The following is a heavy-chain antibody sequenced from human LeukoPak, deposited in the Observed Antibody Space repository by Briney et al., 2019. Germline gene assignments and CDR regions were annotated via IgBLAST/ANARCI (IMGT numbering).Heavy chain of an antibody. D-gene: IGHD1-26*01. V-gene: IGHV4-34*01. J-gene: IGHJ4*02. CDR3: ARAAIGEGAILFDY. Sequence: SETLSLTCAVYGGSFSGYYWSWIRQPPGKGLEWIGEINHSGSTNYNPSLKSRVTISVDTSKNQFSLKLSSVTAADTAVYYCARAAIGEGAILFDYWGQGTLVTVSS. CDR2: INHSGST. CDR1: GGSFSGYY.